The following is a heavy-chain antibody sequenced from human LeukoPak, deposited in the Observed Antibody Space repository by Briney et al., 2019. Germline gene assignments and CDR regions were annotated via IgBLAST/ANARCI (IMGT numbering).Heavy chain of an antibody. CDR1: GGAIGSHY. Sequence: PSETLSLTCTVSGGAIGSHYWNWIRQPAGKGLEWIGRIYSSGYTNDNPFLKSRITMSVDMSKNQFSLRLNSVTAADTAVYYCARGEHSVDSWGQGMLVTVSS. D-gene: IGHD1/OR15-1a*01. J-gene: IGHJ4*02. CDR2: IYSSGYT. V-gene: IGHV4-4*07. CDR3: ARGEHSVDS.